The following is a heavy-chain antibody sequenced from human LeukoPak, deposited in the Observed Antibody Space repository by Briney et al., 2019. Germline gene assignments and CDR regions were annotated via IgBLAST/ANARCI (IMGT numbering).Heavy chain of an antibody. D-gene: IGHD3-9*01. V-gene: IGHV4-39*02. CDR3: ARGYYDVLTGHPKNFDY. J-gene: IGHJ4*02. Sequence: SETLSLTCTVSGGSISSSSAYWGWIRQPPGKGLEWIGRIYYSGTTYYSPSLKSRVTISVDTSNNQFSLKLSSVTAADTAVYYCARGYYDVLTGHPKNFDYWGQGTLVTVSS. CDR1: GGSISSSSAY. CDR2: IYYSGTT.